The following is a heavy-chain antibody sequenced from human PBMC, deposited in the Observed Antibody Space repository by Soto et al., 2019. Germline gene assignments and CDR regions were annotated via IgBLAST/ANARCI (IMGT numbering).Heavy chain of an antibody. CDR2: ISSTSGTI. V-gene: IGHV3-48*02. J-gene: IGHJ6*01. CDR3: ANQKIRFSVAGTLYGLGV. CDR1: VFVFSSYS. D-gene: IGHD6-19*01. Sequence: WGALRFSCESCVFVFSSYSMSWVRQAPGRGLEWISYISSTSGTIYYADSVKGRFTIFRDNAKNSLFLQMNGLRDDDTAVYYCANQKIRFSVAGTLYGLGVWGQGTTVTGSS.